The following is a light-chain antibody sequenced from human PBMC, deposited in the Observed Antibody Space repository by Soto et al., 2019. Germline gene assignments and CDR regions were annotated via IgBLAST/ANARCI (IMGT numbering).Light chain of an antibody. Sequence: EIVLTQSPGTLSLSPGEGATLSCRAGQSVSGSYLAWYQQKPGQAPRLLIYDASRRATGIPDRFSGSGSGTYFTLTISRLEPEDFAVYYSQQYGSSRMYTFGQGTKLEIK. CDR2: DAS. V-gene: IGKV3-20*01. J-gene: IGKJ2*01. CDR3: QQYGSSRMYT. CDR1: QSVSGSY.